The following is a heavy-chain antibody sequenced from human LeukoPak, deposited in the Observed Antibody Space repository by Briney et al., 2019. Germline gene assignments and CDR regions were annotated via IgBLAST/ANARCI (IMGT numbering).Heavy chain of an antibody. J-gene: IGHJ5*02. Sequence: SETLSFTCTVAACSISSDLYYRHGPRQPPGKGLEWIARFYNSRYTNYNPSIMTRVTISANTSKNQVSMKLRSVTAAVSSLYSCARGDLESDWLDPGGQGTLVIVS. CDR1: ACSISSDLYY. V-gene: IGHV4-61*02. CDR3: ARGDLESDWLDP. D-gene: IGHD3-3*01. CDR2: FYNSRYT.